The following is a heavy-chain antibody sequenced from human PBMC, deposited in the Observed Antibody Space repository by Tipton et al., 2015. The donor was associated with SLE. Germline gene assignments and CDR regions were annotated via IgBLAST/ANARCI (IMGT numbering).Heavy chain of an antibody. CDR1: GFTFHNYW. V-gene: IGHV3-74*01. D-gene: IGHD6-19*01. J-gene: IGHJ6*02. Sequence: SLRLSCAASGFTFHNYWMHWVRQAPGKGLVWVSRPSTDGIVTTYADSVKGRLTISRDNAKNTLYLQMRSLRVEDTGIYYCARAPTISVAGTTDPFGMDVWGPGTRVTVSS. CDR3: ARAPTISVAGTTDPFGMDV. CDR2: PSTDGIVT.